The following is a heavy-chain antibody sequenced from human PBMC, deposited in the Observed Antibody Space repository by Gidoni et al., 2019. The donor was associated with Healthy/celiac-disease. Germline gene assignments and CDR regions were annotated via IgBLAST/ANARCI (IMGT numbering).Heavy chain of an antibody. J-gene: IGHJ6*02. CDR3: ARVYYGMDF. CDR2: IGPAADT. Sequence: EVQLVEAGGGLVQPGGSMRLSCAASGFTFSSYDMPWVRQSTGKGLEWVSAIGPAADTYYPGSVKGRFTISRENAKNSLYLQMHSLRAGDTAVYYCARVYYGMDFWGQGTTVPVSS. CDR1: GFTFSSYD. V-gene: IGHV3-13*04.